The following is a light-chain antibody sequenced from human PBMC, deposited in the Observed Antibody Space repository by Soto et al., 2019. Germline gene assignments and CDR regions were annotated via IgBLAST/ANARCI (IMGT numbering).Light chain of an antibody. V-gene: IGKV3-20*01. J-gene: IGKJ1*01. Sequence: DIVLTQTPATLSLSPGERATLSCRASQSVSSSYLAWYQQKPGQAPRLLIYGASNRATGIPDRFSGSGSGTDFTLTISRLEPEDFAVYYCQQYGRSSWTFGQGTKVDI. CDR2: GAS. CDR1: QSVSSSY. CDR3: QQYGRSSWT.